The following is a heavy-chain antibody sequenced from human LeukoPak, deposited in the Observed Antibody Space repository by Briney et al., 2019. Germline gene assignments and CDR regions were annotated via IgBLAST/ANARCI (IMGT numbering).Heavy chain of an antibody. J-gene: IGHJ4*02. CDR3: VLAPNSNWFDF. Sequence: SETLSLTCSVSGDSISSFYWNWIRQSPGRGLEWIGNIHYSGSSIYNPSLRSRVTTSIDTSKKQFFLKLRSVTAADTAVYYCVLAPNSNWFDFWGQGTLVTVSS. CDR1: GDSISSFY. V-gene: IGHV4-59*08. D-gene: IGHD2-15*01. CDR2: IHYSGSS.